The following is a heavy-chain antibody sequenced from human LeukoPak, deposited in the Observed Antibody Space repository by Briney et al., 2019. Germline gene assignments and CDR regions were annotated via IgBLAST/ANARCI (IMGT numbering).Heavy chain of an antibody. Sequence: GASVKVSCKVSGYTLTELSMHWVRQAPGKGLEWMGGFDPEDGETIYAQKFQGRVTMTEDTSTDTAYMELSSLRSEDTAVYYCATHKSSGYYYQAFDIWGQGTMVTVSS. J-gene: IGHJ3*02. CDR3: ATHKSSGYYYQAFDI. D-gene: IGHD3-22*01. CDR2: FDPEDGET. V-gene: IGHV1-24*01. CDR1: GYTLTELS.